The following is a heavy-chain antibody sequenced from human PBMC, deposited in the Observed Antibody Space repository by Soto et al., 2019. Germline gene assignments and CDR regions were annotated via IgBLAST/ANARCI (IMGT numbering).Heavy chain of an antibody. CDR3: AKDHLMTTVTTVGY. CDR1: GFTFSNYG. CDR2: ISYHGRDK. D-gene: IGHD4-17*01. V-gene: IGHV3-30*18. J-gene: IGHJ4*02. Sequence: QVQLVESGGGVVQPGMSLRLSCAASGFTFSNYGMHWVRQAPGKGLEWVAVISYHGRDKYYADSVKGRFTISRDNSKNTLYLEMNSLRAEDTAVYYCAKDHLMTTVTTVGYWGQGTLVTVSS.